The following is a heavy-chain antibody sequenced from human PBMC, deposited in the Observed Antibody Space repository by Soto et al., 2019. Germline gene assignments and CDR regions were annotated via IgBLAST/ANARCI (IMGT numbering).Heavy chain of an antibody. J-gene: IGHJ4*02. CDR3: ARDKITGLFDY. V-gene: IGHV4-28*03. CDR1: GYSIRSSNW. D-gene: IGHD2-8*02. CDR2: IYYSGTT. Sequence: PSETLSLTCAVSGYSIRSSNWWGWIRQPPGKGLEWIWYIYYSGTTYNNPSLKSRVTMSVDTSKNHFSLKLASVSAADTAVYYCARDKITGLFDYWGQGTLVTVSS.